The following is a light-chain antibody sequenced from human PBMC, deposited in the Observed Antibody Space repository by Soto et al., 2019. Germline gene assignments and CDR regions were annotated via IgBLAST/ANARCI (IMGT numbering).Light chain of an antibody. CDR3: QHYGSSWT. CDR1: QSGRSRY. CDR2: ATS. Sequence: EIVLTQSPGTLSLSPGERATLSCRASQSGRSRYLAWYQQKPGQGPRLLMYATSNRATGIPDRFSGSGSGTDFTLTITRLEPEDFAVYYCQHYGSSWTFGQGTKVEIK. J-gene: IGKJ1*01. V-gene: IGKV3-20*01.